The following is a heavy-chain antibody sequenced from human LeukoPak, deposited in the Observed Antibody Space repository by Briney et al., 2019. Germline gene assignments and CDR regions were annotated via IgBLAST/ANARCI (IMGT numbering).Heavy chain of an antibody. CDR3: ARDPSDYGDYYFDY. V-gene: IGHV3-48*04. CDR1: GFTFSSYS. J-gene: IGHJ4*02. CDR2: ISVSTTMI. Sequence: GGSLRLSCAASGFTFSSYSMNWVRQAPGKGLEWVSYISVSTTMIYYADSVKGRFTISRDNAKNTLYLQMNSLRAEDTAVYYCARDPSDYGDYYFDYWGQGTLVTVSS. D-gene: IGHD4-17*01.